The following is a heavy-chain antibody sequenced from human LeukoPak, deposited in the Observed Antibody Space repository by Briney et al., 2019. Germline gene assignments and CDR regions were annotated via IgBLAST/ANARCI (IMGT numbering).Heavy chain of an antibody. CDR2: ISYDGSNK. V-gene: IGHV3-30*18. J-gene: IGHJ4*02. CDR3: AKDDDNSGLTFDY. CDR1: GFTFNSHA. Sequence: PGRSLRLSCAASGFTFNSHAMHWVRQAPGKGLEWVALISYDGSNKYYADSVKGRFTISRDNSKNTLYLQMNSLRAEDTAVYYCAKDDDNSGLTFDYWGQGTLVTVSS. D-gene: IGHD6-19*01.